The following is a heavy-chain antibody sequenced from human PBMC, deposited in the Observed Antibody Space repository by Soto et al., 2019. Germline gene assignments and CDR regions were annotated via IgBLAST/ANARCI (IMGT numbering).Heavy chain of an antibody. Sequence: PGESLKISCKASGYSFTTFWIGWVRQMPGKGLEWMGIIYPLDSGVRYSPSFKGQVTFSVDTSIDTAYLQWDSLEASDTAMYFCARQWDYNVLAGNSYYFDYWGQGTLVTVSS. CDR2: IYPLDSGV. J-gene: IGHJ4*02. D-gene: IGHD3-9*01. V-gene: IGHV5-51*01. CDR1: GYSFTTFW. CDR3: ARQWDYNVLAGNSYYFDY.